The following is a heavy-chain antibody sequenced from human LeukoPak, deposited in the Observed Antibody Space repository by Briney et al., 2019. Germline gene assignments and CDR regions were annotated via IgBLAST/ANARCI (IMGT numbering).Heavy chain of an antibody. J-gene: IGHJ6*02. CDR2: FYYRRST. CDR1: GGSISSYIYY. D-gene: IGHD1-14*01. CDR3: ARLEPGGPPYYYGMDV. Sequence: PSETLSLTCTVSGGSISSYIYYWGWIRQSPGQGLVWIGSFYYRRSTYYNPSFKSRVTISIDTTKNQFSLKLSSVTAADTAVYYWARLEPGGPPYYYGMDVWGQGTTVTISS. V-gene: IGHV4-39*01.